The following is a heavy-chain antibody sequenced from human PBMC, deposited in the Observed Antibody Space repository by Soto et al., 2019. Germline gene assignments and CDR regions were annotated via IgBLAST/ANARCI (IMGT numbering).Heavy chain of an antibody. V-gene: IGHV4-39*01. Sequence: SETLSLTCTVSGGSTSSSSYYWGWIRQPPGKGLEWIGSFYYSGSTYYNPSLKSRVTISVDTSKNQFSLKLSSVTAADTAVYYCARTYYDFWSGYAHYGMDVWGQGTTVTVSS. CDR3: ARTYYDFWSGYAHYGMDV. D-gene: IGHD3-3*01. CDR2: FYYSGST. CDR1: GGSTSSSSYY. J-gene: IGHJ6*02.